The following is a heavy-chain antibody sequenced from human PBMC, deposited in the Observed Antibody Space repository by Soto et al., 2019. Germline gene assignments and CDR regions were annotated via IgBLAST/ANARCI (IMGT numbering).Heavy chain of an antibody. CDR1: GFTFSSYA. CDR3: AKIFRGNPDYGMDV. Sequence: GGSLRLSCAASGFTFSSYAMSWVRQAPGKGLEWVSAISGSGGSTYYADSVKGRFTISRDNSKNTLYLQMNSLRAEDTAVYYCAKIFRGNPDYGMDVWGQGTTVTVSS. CDR2: ISGSGGST. V-gene: IGHV3-23*01. J-gene: IGHJ6*02. D-gene: IGHD3-3*01.